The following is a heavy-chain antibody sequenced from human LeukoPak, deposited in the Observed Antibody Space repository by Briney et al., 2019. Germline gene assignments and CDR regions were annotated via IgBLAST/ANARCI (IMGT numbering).Heavy chain of an antibody. CDR2: IYPGDSET. CDR3: ARLLYGVYSHYFDY. Sequence: GESLKISSKGSGYLFTNYWIGWVRQMPGKGLEWMGIIYPGDSETRYGPSSQGQVTISADKSISTAYLQWSGLKASDTAMYYCARLLYGVYSHYFDYWGQGTLVTVSS. J-gene: IGHJ4*02. CDR1: GYLFTNYW. V-gene: IGHV5-51*01. D-gene: IGHD4-17*01.